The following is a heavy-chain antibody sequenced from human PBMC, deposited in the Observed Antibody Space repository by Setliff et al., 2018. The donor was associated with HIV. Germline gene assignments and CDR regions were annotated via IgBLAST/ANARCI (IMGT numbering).Heavy chain of an antibody. CDR3: ARDPYTMITTLDY. V-gene: IGHV3-11*04. CDR1: GFTFSDYY. CDR2: ISSSGGTI. J-gene: IGHJ4*02. D-gene: IGHD3-22*01. Sequence: GGSLRLSCAASGFTFSDYYMTWIRQAPGKGLEWVSYISSSGGTIFYADSVKGRFTISRDNAKSSLYLQMNNLRAEDTAVYYCARDPYTMITTLDYWGQGALVTVSS.